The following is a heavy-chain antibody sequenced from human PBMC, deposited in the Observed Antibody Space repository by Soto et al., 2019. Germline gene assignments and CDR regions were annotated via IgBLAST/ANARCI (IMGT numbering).Heavy chain of an antibody. CDR3: ARHQDSYYQDHFDY. CDR1: GGSVSSSDYY. D-gene: IGHD3-10*01. Sequence: KTSETLSLTCNVSGGSVSSSDYYWGWIRQPPGKGLEWIGSVYYSGITYYNPSLKSRVTVSVDTPKNQFSLRLRSVTAADTAVYYCARHQDSYYQDHFDYWGQGALVTVSS. J-gene: IGHJ4*02. CDR2: VYYSGIT. V-gene: IGHV4-39*01.